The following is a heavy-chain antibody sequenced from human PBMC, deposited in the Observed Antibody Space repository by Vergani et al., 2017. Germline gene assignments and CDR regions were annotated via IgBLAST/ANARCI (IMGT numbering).Heavy chain of an antibody. CDR3: ARASPENIDY. Sequence: QVQLVQSGAEVKKPGASVKVSCKASGYTFTRYVMHWVRQAPGQRLEWMGWINAGNGNTKYSQKFQGRVTITKDSSASTAYMPLSTLRSEDTAVYYCARASPENIDYWGQGTLVTVSS. CDR1: GYTFTRYV. J-gene: IGHJ4*02. V-gene: IGHV1-3*01. CDR2: INAGNGNT. D-gene: IGHD1/OR15-1a*01.